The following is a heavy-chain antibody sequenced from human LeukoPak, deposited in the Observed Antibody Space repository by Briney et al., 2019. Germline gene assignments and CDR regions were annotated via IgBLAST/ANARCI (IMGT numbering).Heavy chain of an antibody. CDR2: IKYDGSEK. CDR3: AREPVRKRWFDS. Sequence: GGSLRLSCTGSGFAFSNYWMSWVRQAPGKGLEWVANIKYDGSEKYYVDSVKGRLTISRDNAKNSLYLQMNSLRAKDTAVYYCAREPVRKRWFDSWGQGTLVTVSS. D-gene: IGHD3-10*01. V-gene: IGHV3-7*03. CDR1: GFAFSNYW. J-gene: IGHJ5*01.